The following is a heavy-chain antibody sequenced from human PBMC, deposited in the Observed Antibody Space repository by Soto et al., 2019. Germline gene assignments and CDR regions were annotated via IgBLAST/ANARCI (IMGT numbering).Heavy chain of an antibody. D-gene: IGHD5-12*01. CDR2: ISGSGGST. J-gene: IGHJ6*02. CDR1: GFTFSSYA. Sequence: PGGSLRLSCAASGFTFSSYAMSWVRQAPGKGLEWVSAISGSGGSTYYADSVKGRFTISRDNSKNTLYLQMNSLRAEDTAVYYCARTGGYSGYDEYYYYGMDVWGQGTTVTVPS. CDR3: ARTGGYSGYDEYYYYGMDV. V-gene: IGHV3-23*01.